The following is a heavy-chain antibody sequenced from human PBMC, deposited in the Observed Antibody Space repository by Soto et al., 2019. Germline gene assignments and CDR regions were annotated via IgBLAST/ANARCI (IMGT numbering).Heavy chain of an antibody. CDR2: LSGNSGTT. V-gene: IGHV3-23*01. D-gene: IGHD3-3*01. J-gene: IGHJ4*02. Sequence: VQLLESGGGLVQPGGSLRLSCAASGFTFSTYAMAWVRQAPGKGLEWVSALSGNSGTTYSADSVKGRFTISRDNSRNTLYLQMSSLRADDTALYYCAKGSKFTIFSPNDYGGQGTLVTVSS. CDR1: GFTFSTYA. CDR3: AKGSKFTIFSPNDY.